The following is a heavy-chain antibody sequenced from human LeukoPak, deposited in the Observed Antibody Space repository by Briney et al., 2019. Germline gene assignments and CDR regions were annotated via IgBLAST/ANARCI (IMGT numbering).Heavy chain of an antibody. V-gene: IGHV3-7*01. J-gene: IGHJ4*02. CDR1: GFTFSHYW. D-gene: IGHD5-12*01. CDR3: VRDGGVSGYDLLDY. CDR2: INQDGSEE. Sequence: QPGGSLTLSCAPSGFTFSHYWMTCVRQAPGKGLRWVAQINQDGSEEYYMDSVKARFTISRDNAKNSVFLQMNSLRAEDTAVYYCVRDGGVSGYDLLDYWGQGTLVTVSS.